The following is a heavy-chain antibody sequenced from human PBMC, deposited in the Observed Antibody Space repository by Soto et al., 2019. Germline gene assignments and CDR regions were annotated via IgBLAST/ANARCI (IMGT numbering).Heavy chain of an antibody. CDR1: GYTFTSHA. CDR3: ARDGIAVASTSWFDP. CDR2: INAGNGNT. J-gene: IGHJ5*02. V-gene: IGHV1-3*05. Sequence: QVQLVQSGAEEKKPGASVKVSCKASGYTFTSHAMHWVRQASGQRLEWMGWINAGNGNTKYSQKFQGRVTITTDTSASTAYMELSSLRSEDTAVYYCARDGIAVASTSWFDPWGQGTLVTVSS. D-gene: IGHD6-13*01.